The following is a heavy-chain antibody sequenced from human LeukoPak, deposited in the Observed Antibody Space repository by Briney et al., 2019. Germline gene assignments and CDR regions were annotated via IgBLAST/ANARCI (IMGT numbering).Heavy chain of an antibody. Sequence: SETLSLTCAVYGGSFSGYYWSWIRQPPGKGLEWIGEINHSGSTNYNPSLKSRVTISVDTSKNQFSLKLSSVTAADTAVYYCARMLTAAGTYRLYYYYMDVWGKGTTVTVSS. CDR2: INHSGST. CDR1: GGSFSGYY. D-gene: IGHD6-13*01. V-gene: IGHV4-34*01. J-gene: IGHJ6*03. CDR3: ARMLTAAGTYRLYYYYMDV.